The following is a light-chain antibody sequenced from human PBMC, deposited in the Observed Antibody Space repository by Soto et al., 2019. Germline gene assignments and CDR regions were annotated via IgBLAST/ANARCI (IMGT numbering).Light chain of an antibody. CDR2: GAS. CDR3: QQYNNWPRT. Sequence: EILMTQSPATLSVSPGERATLSCWASLSVSSNLAWYQQKPGQAPRLLIYGASTRATGIPARFSGSGSGTEFTLTITSLQSEDFALYYCQQYNNWPRTFGQGTKVEIK. CDR1: LSVSSN. J-gene: IGKJ1*01. V-gene: IGKV3-15*01.